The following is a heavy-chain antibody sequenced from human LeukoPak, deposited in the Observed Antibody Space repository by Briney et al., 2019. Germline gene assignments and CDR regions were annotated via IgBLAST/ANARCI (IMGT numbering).Heavy chain of an antibody. V-gene: IGHV4-59*01. Sequence: SETLSLTCTVSGGSISSDCWNWIRQPPGKGLEWIGHIYYSGSTDYNPSLKSRVTISVDRSKNQFSLKLNSVTTADTAVYYCARVPGSVFDIWGQGTMVTVSS. J-gene: IGHJ3*02. CDR3: ARVPGSVFDI. D-gene: IGHD3-10*01. CDR2: IYYSGST. CDR1: GGSISSDC.